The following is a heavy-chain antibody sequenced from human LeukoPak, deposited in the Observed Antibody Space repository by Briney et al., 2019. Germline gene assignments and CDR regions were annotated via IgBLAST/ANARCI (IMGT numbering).Heavy chain of an antibody. V-gene: IGHV1-46*01. CDR1: GYTFTTSY. CDR3: ARDSRYYGTASKWFDP. CDR2: INPSGGST. J-gene: IGHJ5*02. D-gene: IGHD3-10*01. Sequence: ASVKVSCKASGYTFTTSYMHWVRQAPGQGLEWMGIINPSGGSTSYAQKFQGRVTMTRDTSTSTVYMELSSLRSEDTAVYYCARDSRYYGTASKWFDPWGQGTLVTVSS.